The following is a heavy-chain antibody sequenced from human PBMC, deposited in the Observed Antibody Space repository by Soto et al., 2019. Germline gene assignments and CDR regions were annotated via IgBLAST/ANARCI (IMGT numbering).Heavy chain of an antibody. CDR2: TYYRSKWYN. J-gene: IGHJ5*02. V-gene: IGHV6-1*01. CDR3: ARSLPRIGWFDP. Sequence: QTRSLTCAISVDSVSSSRAAWKLIRQYPSRGLEWLGRTYYRSKWYNDYAVSVKSRITINPDTSKNQFSLQLNSVTPEDTAVYYCARSLPRIGWFDPWGQGTLVTVSS. CDR1: VDSVSSSRAA.